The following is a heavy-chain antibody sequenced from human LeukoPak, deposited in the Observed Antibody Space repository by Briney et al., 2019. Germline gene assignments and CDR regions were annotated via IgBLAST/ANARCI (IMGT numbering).Heavy chain of an antibody. Sequence: GGSLRLSCAASGFTFSSYAMSWVRQAPGKWLEWVSAISGSGGSTYYADSVKGRFTISRDNPKNTLYLQMNSLRAEDTAVYYCAKDKQQLVPYFDYWGQGTLVTVSS. CDR1: GFTFSSYA. V-gene: IGHV3-23*01. D-gene: IGHD6-13*01. J-gene: IGHJ4*02. CDR2: ISGSGGST. CDR3: AKDKQQLVPYFDY.